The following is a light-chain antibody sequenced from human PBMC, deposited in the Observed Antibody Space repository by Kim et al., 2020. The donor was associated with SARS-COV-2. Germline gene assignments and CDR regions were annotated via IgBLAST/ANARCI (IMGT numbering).Light chain of an antibody. Sequence: SVLTQPPSVSAAPGQKVTISCSGSSSNIGNNYVSWYQQLPGTAPKLLIYDNNKRPSGIPDRFSGSKSGTSATLGITGLQTGDEADYYCGTWDSSLSAAALGGGTRRT. CDR3: GTWDSSLSAAA. CDR1: SSNIGNNY. CDR2: DNN. V-gene: IGLV1-51*01. J-gene: IGLJ3*02.